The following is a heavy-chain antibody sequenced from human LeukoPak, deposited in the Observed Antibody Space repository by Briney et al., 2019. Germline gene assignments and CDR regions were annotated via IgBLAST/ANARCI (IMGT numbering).Heavy chain of an antibody. D-gene: IGHD2/OR15-2a*01. CDR1: GFTFSSYA. J-gene: IGHJ5*02. Sequence: GGSLRLSCAASGFTFSSYAMSWVRQAPGKGLEWVAFIRYDGSNKYYADSVKGRFTISRDNSKNTLYLQMNSLRAEDTAVYYCVVITQAWGQGTLVTVSS. V-gene: IGHV3-30*02. CDR2: IRYDGSNK. CDR3: VVITQA.